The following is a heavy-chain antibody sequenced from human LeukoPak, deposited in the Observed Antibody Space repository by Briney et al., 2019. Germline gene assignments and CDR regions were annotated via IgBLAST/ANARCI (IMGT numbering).Heavy chain of an antibody. Sequence: SETLSLTCAVSGYSISSGYYWGWIRQPPGKELEWIGSIYHSGSTYYNPSLKSRVTISVDTSKNQFSLKLSSVTAADTAVYYCARQEIAAAGTYFQHWGQGTLVTVSS. D-gene: IGHD6-13*01. CDR2: IYHSGST. CDR1: GYSISSGYY. CDR3: ARQEIAAAGTYFQH. J-gene: IGHJ1*01. V-gene: IGHV4-38-2*01.